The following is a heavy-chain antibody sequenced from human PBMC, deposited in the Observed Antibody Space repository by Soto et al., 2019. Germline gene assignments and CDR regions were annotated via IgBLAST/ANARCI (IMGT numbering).Heavy chain of an antibody. CDR2: ITISGNYI. D-gene: IGHD2-8*01. CDR3: AKVGVLRTNFRWFDL. V-gene: IGHV3-21*01. J-gene: IGHJ5*02. CDR1: GFAFQTYT. Sequence: EGQLVESGGGLVKPGGSLRLSCAASGFAFQTYTMEWLRQPPGKGLEWVSSITISGNYIYYADSVKGRFTISRDNGRTSVYLQMNSLRAEDTAVYYCAKVGVLRTNFRWFDLWGQGTLVTVSS.